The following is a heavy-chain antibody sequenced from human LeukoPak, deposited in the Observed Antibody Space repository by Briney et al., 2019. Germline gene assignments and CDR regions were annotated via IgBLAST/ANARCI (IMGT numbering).Heavy chain of an antibody. J-gene: IGHJ4*02. CDR1: GGSISSYY. Sequence: PSETLSLTCTVSGGSISSYYWSWIRQPPGKGLEWIGEINHSGSTNYNPSLKSRVTISVDTSKNQFSLKLSSVTAADTAVYYCARATHNWGRNRYYFDYWGQGTLVTVSS. CDR2: INHSGST. CDR3: ARATHNWGRNRYYFDY. D-gene: IGHD7-27*01. V-gene: IGHV4-34*01.